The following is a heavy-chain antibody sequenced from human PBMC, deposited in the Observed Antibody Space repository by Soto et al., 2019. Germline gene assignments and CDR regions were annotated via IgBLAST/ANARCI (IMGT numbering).Heavy chain of an antibody. CDR1: GGSISSSSYY. V-gene: IGHV4-39*07. CDR2: IYYSGST. J-gene: IGHJ6*02. CDR3: ARDGSGYYYYYGMDV. D-gene: IGHD5-12*01. Sequence: SETLSLTCTVSGGSISSSSYYWGWIRQPPGKGLEWIGSIYYSGSTNYNPSLKTRVTISVDTAKNQFSLKLSSVTAADTAVYYCARDGSGYYYYYGMDVWGQGTTVTVSS.